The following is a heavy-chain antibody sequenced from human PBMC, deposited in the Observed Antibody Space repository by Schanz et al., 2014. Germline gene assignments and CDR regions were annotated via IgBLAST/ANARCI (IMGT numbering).Heavy chain of an antibody. D-gene: IGHD6-13*01. CDR1: GYTFTSYA. Sequence: QVQLVQSGSELKKPGASVKVSCKASGYTFTSYAMNWVRQAPGQGLEWMGRIIPILGIANYAQKFQGRVTITADKSTFTAYMDVSSLRSEDTAVYYCASSGAGYSSSWDFDYWGQGTLXTVSS. CDR2: IIPILGIA. J-gene: IGHJ4*02. V-gene: IGHV1-69*09. CDR3: ASSGAGYSSSWDFDY.